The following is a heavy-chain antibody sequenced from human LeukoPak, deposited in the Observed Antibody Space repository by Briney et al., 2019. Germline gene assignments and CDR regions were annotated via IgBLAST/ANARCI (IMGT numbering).Heavy chain of an antibody. CDR2: INSDGSTT. Sequence: GGSLTLSCAASEFRFSSYDMSWVRQTPGKGLVWVSRINSDGSTTSYADSVKGRFTISRDNAKSSLYLQMNSLRADDAAVYYCARASSKQLAGYLPDGFDIWGQGTMVTVSS. J-gene: IGHJ3*02. CDR3: ARASSKQLAGYLPDGFDI. D-gene: IGHD3-9*01. CDR1: EFRFSSYD. V-gene: IGHV3-74*01.